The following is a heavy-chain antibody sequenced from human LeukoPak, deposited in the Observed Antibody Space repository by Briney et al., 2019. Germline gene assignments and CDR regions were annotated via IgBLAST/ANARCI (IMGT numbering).Heavy chain of an antibody. D-gene: IGHD3-9*01. CDR1: GYTFTDYY. V-gene: IGHV1-2*02. J-gene: IGHJ4*02. CDR2: INPKSGDT. Sequence: ASVKVSCKASGYTFTDYYMHWVRQAPGQGLEWMGWINPKSGDTTYAEKFQGRVTMTRDTSISTAYMELSRLRSDDTAVYYCARVGDILTGYYPLFDYWGQGTLVTVSS. CDR3: ARVGDILTGYYPLFDY.